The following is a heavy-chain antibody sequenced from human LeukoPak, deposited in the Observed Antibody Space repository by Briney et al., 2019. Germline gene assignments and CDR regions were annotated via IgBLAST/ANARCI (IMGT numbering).Heavy chain of an antibody. V-gene: IGHV3-21*01. J-gene: IGHJ4*02. CDR1: GNSISFSSYW. D-gene: IGHD3-10*01. Sequence: GGSLRLSCAASGNSISFSSYWMHWVRQAPGKGLEWVSSISSSSSIIYYADSVKGRFTISRDNAKNSLYLQMNSLRAEDTAVYYCARDLYGGDGSGKWGQGTLVTVSS. CDR2: ISSSSSII. CDR3: ARDLYGGDGSGK.